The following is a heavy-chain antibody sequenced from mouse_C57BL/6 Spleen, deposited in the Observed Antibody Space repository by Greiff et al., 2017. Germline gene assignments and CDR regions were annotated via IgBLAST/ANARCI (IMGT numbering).Heavy chain of an antibody. V-gene: IGHV1-82*01. CDR1: GYAFSSSW. J-gene: IGHJ1*03. CDR3: AGNDLTTVVPSWYVDV. Sequence: VQLQESGPELVKPGASVKISCKASGYAFSSSWMNWVKQRPGKGLEWIGRIYPGDGDTNYNGKFKGKATLTADKSSSTAYMHLSSLTSEDSAVYFCAGNDLTTVVPSWYVDVGGTGTTVTVSS. D-gene: IGHD1-1*01. CDR2: IYPGDGDT.